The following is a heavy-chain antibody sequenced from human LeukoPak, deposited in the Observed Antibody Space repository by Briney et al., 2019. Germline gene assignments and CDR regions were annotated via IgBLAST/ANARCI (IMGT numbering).Heavy chain of an antibody. V-gene: IGHV3-30-3*01. CDR1: GFTFSSYA. Sequence: PGVSLRLSCAASGFTFSSYAMHWVRQAPGKGLEWVAVISYDGSNKYYADSVKGRFTISRDNSKNTLYLQMNSLRAEDTAVYYCARDTPGYSSGWYPDYWGQGTLVTVSS. D-gene: IGHD6-19*01. J-gene: IGHJ4*02. CDR3: ARDTPGYSSGWYPDY. CDR2: ISYDGSNK.